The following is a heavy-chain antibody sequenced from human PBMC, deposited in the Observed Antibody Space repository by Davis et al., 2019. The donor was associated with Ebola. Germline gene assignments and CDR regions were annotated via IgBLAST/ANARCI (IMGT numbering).Heavy chain of an antibody. D-gene: IGHD1-26*01. CDR1: GSTFSNYG. Sequence: PGGSLRPSCAPLGSTFSNYGMTWVSQVQGKGLEWVSTMSGTGGPPNFADSVKGRFTISRDKSRNTRYLQMNSLRAEDTAVYYCARRLGWGELTFDYWGQGTLVTVSS. CDR3: ARRLGWGELTFDY. J-gene: IGHJ4*02. CDR2: MSGTGGPP. V-gene: IGHV3-23*01.